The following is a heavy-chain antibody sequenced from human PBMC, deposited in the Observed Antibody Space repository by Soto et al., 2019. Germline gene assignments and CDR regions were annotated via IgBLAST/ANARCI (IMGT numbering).Heavy chain of an antibody. CDR2: ISAYNGNT. V-gene: IGHV1-18*04. D-gene: IGHD2-8*01. J-gene: IGHJ3*02. CDR3: ARVVLMVYAIVPDAFDI. Sequence: QVPLVQSGAEVKKPGASVKVSCKASGYTFTSYGISWVRQAPGQGLEWMGWISAYNGNTNYAQKLQGRVTMTTDTSTSTAYMELRSLRSDDTAVYYCARVVLMVYAIVPDAFDIWGQGTMVTVSS. CDR1: GYTFTSYG.